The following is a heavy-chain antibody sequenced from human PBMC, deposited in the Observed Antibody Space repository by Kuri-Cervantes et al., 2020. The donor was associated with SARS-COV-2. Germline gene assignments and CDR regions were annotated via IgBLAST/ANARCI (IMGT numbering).Heavy chain of an antibody. V-gene: IGHV1-18*01. D-gene: IGHD6-6*01. CDR2: ISAYNDNI. Sequence: ASVNVSCKASVYTFTHYGISWVRQAPGQGLEWMGWISAYNDNINYAQKLQGRVTMTTDTSTSTAYMDLRSLRSDDTAVDYCARNIAARPADYYYYAMDVWGQGTTVTVSS. J-gene: IGHJ6*02. CDR1: VYTFTHYG. CDR3: ARNIAARPADYYYYAMDV.